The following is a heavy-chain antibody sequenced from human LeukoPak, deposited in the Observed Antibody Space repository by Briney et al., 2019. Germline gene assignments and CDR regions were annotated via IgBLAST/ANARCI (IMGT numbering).Heavy chain of an antibody. CDR3: TSRITIFGVVIFDY. D-gene: IGHD3-3*01. CDR1: GFTFSNAW. Sequence: PGGSLRLSCAASGFTFSNAWMSWVRQAPGKGLEWVGRIKSKTDGGTTDYAAPVKGRFTISRDDSKNTLYLQMNSLKTEDTAVYYCTSRITIFGVVIFDYWGQGTLVTVSS. CDR2: IKSKTDGGTT. J-gene: IGHJ4*02. V-gene: IGHV3-15*01.